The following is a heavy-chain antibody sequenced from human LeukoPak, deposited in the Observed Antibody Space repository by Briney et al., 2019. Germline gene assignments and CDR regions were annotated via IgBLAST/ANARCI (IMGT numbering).Heavy chain of an antibody. CDR1: GFTFSSYV. Sequence: GGSLRLSCAASGFTFSSYVMHWVRQAPGKGLEWVAFISYDGSNKYYADSVKGRFTISRDNSKNTLYLQMNSLRAEDTAVYYCARRWFGDVWGKGTTVTVSS. D-gene: IGHD3-10*01. V-gene: IGHV3-30*03. CDR3: ARRWFGDV. J-gene: IGHJ6*04. CDR2: ISYDGSNK.